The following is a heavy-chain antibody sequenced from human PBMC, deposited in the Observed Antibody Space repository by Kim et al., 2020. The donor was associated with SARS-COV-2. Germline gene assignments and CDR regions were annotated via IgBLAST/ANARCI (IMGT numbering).Heavy chain of an antibody. J-gene: IGHJ6*03. Sequence: SVKVSCKASGGTFSSYAISWVRQAPGQGLEWMGGIIPIFGTANYAQKFQGRVTITADESTRTAYMELSSLRSEDTAVYYCARGLWSGYYTWNYYYYMDVWGKGTTVTVSS. CDR1: GGTFSSYA. V-gene: IGHV1-69*13. CDR3: ARGLWSGYYTWNYYYYMDV. D-gene: IGHD3-3*01. CDR2: IIPIFGTA.